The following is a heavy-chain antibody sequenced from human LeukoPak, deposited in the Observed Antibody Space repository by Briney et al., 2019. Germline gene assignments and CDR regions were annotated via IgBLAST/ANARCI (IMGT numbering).Heavy chain of an antibody. V-gene: IGHV3-23*01. CDR2: ISGSGDRT. D-gene: IGHD6-19*01. CDR3: AKDRIPVAGRQDIWDY. Sequence: PGGSLRLSCVGAGFTFSNYAMTWVRQAPGKGLGWVSGISGSGDRTYYADSVKGRFTISRDNSKNTRYLQRNSLTDDDSAVYYCAKDRIPVAGRQDIWDYWGQGTLVTVSS. J-gene: IGHJ4*02. CDR1: GFTFSNYA.